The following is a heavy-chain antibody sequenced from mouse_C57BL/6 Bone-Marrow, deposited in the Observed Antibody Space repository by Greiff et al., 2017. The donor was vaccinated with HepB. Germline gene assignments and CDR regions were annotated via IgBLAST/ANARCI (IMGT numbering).Heavy chain of an antibody. CDR3: ARHGAFDY. CDR2: ISGGGGNT. J-gene: IGHJ2*01. V-gene: IGHV5-9*01. Sequence: EVKLQESGGGLVKPGGSLKLSCAASGFTFSSYTMSWVRQTPEKRLEWVATISGGGGNTYYPDSVKGRFTISRDNAKNPLYLQMSSLRSEDTALYYCARHGAFDYWGQGTTLTVSS. CDR1: GFTFSSYT.